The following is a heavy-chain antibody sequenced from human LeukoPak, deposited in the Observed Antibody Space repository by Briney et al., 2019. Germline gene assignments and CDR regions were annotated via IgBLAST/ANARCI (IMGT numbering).Heavy chain of an antibody. D-gene: IGHD3-10*01. J-gene: IGHJ4*02. CDR2: IKQDGSEK. CDR1: GFTFSSYW. Sequence: GGSLRLSCAASGFTFSSYWMSWVRQAPGKGLEWVANIKQDGSEKYYVDSVKGRFTISRDNAKNSLYLQMNSLRAEDTAVYYCARVVSELLWFGELLLGSQAQSLDYWGQGTLVTVSS. V-gene: IGHV3-7*01. CDR3: ARVVSELLWFGELLLGSQAQSLDY.